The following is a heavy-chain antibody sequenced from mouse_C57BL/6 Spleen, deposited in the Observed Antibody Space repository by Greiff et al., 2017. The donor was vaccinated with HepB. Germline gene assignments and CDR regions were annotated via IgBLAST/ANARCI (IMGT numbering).Heavy chain of an antibody. J-gene: IGHJ2*01. CDR1: GFTFSSYA. CDR3: AGDLNWDVFDY. V-gene: IGHV5-4*01. Sequence: EVKLVESGGGLVKPGGSLKLSCAASGFTFSSYAMSWVRQTPEKRLEWVATISDGGSYIYYPDNVKGRYTISRDNAKNNLYLQMSHMKSEETATYYCAGDLNWDVFDYWGQGTTLTVSS. CDR2: ISDGGSYI. D-gene: IGHD4-1*01.